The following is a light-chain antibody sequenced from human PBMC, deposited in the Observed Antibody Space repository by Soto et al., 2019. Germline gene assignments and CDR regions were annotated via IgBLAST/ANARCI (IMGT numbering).Light chain of an antibody. CDR2: KAS. V-gene: IGKV1-5*03. CDR3: QHYNSYSEA. Sequence: DIQMSQSPSTLSACVGDRVTITCGASQSISGWLAWYQQKPGKAPKLLIYKASTLKSGVPSRFSGSGSGTEFTLTISSLQPDDFATYYCQHYNSYSEAFGQGTKVDI. CDR1: QSISGW. J-gene: IGKJ1*01.